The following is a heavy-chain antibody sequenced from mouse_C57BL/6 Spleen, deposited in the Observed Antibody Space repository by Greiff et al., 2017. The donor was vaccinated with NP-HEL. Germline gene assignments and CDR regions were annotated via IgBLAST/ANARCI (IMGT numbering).Heavy chain of an antibody. V-gene: IGHV5-15*01. CDR3: ARKGGFITTAMDY. CDR1: GFTFSDYG. D-gene: IGHD1-1*01. J-gene: IGHJ4*01. Sequence: EVQLVESGGGLVQPGGSLKLSCAASGFTFSDYGMAWVRQAPRKGPEWVAFISNLAYSIYYADTVTGRFTISRENAKNTLYLEMSSLRSEDTAMYYCARKGGFITTAMDYWGQGTSVTVSS. CDR2: ISNLAYSI.